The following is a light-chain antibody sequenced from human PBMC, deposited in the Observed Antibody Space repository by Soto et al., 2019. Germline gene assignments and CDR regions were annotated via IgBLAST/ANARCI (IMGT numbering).Light chain of an antibody. Sequence: EIVFTQSPATLSLSPGERATLSCRASQSFSSHLAWYQQKPGQAPRLLIYDTFNRATGIPARFNGSGSGTDFTLTISSLEPQDFAVYYRQQRSNWPPGYTFGQGTKVDIK. J-gene: IGKJ2*01. CDR3: QQRSNWPPGYT. CDR1: QSFSSH. V-gene: IGKV3-11*01. CDR2: DTF.